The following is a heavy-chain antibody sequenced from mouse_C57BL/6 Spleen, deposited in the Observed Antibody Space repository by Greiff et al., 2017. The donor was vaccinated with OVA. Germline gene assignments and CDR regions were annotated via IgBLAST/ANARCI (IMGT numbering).Heavy chain of an antibody. Sequence: VQLKQPGAELVKPGASVKLSCKASGYTFTSYWMHWVKQRPGQGLEWIGMIHPNSGSTNYNEKFKSKATLTVDKSSSTAYMQLSSLTSEDSAVYYCARGGDYYGRKFAYWGQGTLVTVSA. D-gene: IGHD1-1*01. CDR1: GYTFTSYW. CDR3: ARGGDYYGRKFAY. J-gene: IGHJ3*01. CDR2: IHPNSGST. V-gene: IGHV1-64*01.